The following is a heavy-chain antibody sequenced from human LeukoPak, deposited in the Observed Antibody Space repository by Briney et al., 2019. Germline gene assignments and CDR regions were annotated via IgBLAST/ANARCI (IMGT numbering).Heavy chain of an antibody. CDR2: INWNGGST. D-gene: IGHD3-22*01. CDR1: GFTCDDYG. Sequence: GGSLRLSCAASGFTCDDYGMSWVRQAPGKGLEWVSGINWNGGSTYYADSVKGRFTISRDNSKNTLYLQMNSLRAEDTAVYYCAREITMIVVVITRLFDYWGQGTLVTVSS. V-gene: IGHV3-20*04. J-gene: IGHJ4*02. CDR3: AREITMIVVVITRLFDY.